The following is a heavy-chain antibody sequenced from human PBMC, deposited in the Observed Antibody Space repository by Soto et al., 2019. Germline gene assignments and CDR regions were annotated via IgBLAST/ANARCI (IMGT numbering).Heavy chain of an antibody. J-gene: IGHJ4*02. V-gene: IGHV4-59*11. CDR3: ARLAPTYGTTVDD. Sequence: QVQLLESGPGLVKPSETLTLMCTVSGASIGTHFWGWIRQAPGRGLEWVGHLVNTKHTYTNPSLESRVTLSADTSKNKFSLTLESVTIAATAVYYCARLAPTYGTTVDDWGQGTLVAVSS. CDR2: LVNTKHT. CDR1: GASIGTHF. D-gene: IGHD4-17*01.